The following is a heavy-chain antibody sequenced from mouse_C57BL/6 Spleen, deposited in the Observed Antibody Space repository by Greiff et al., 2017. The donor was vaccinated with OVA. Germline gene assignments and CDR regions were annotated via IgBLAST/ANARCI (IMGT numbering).Heavy chain of an antibody. CDR2: IYPGNGDT. D-gene: IGHD1-1*01. CDR3: ARGSYGSSPWYFDV. Sequence: SGAELVRPGASVKMSCKASGYTFTSYNMHWVKQTPRQGLEWIGAIYPGNGDTSYNQKFKGKATLTVDKSSSTAYMQLSSLTSEDSAVYFCARGSYGSSPWYFDVWGTGTTVTVSS. V-gene: IGHV1-12*01. CDR1: GYTFTSYN. J-gene: IGHJ1*03.